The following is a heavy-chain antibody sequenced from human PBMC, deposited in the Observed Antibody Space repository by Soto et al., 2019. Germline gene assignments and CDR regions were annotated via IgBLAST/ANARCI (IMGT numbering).Heavy chain of an antibody. J-gene: IGHJ5*02. CDR2: ISGSGGST. V-gene: IGHV3-23*01. D-gene: IGHD4-17*01. Sequence: PGGSLRLSCAASGFTFSSYAMSWVRQAPGKGLEWVSAISGSGGSTYYADSVKGRFTISRDNSKNTLYLQMNSLRAEDTAVYYCAKEPRYGDYQRDWFDPWGQGTLVTVSS. CDR3: AKEPRYGDYQRDWFDP. CDR1: GFTFSSYA.